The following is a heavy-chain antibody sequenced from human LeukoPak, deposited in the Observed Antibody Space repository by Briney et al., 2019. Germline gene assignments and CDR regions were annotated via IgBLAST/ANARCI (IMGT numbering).Heavy chain of an antibody. Sequence: GASVKVSCKASGYTFTSYDLNWVRQATGQGLEWMGWMNPNSGNTGYAQKFQGRVTMTRNTSISTAYMELSSLRSEDTAVYYCARARAKRRYYYGMDVWGQGTTVTVSS. D-gene: IGHD3-10*01. J-gene: IGHJ6*02. CDR1: GYTFTSYD. CDR2: MNPNSGNT. CDR3: ARARAKRRYYYGMDV. V-gene: IGHV1-8*01.